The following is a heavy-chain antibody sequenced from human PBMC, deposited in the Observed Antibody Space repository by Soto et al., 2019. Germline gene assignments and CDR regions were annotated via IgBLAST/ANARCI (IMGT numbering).Heavy chain of an antibody. J-gene: IGHJ4*02. CDR3: AIRRIVVATDFDF. CDR1: GGSISSSSYY. V-gene: IGHV4-39*01. CDR2: IFHTGST. D-gene: IGHD1-26*01. Sequence: SETLSLTCTVSGGSISSSSYYWGWIRQPPGKGLEWIGHIFHTGSTYSNPSLKSRVTMSVDTSKNQFSLSLSSVTATDTAVYYCAIRRIVVATDFDFWGQGTLVTVSS.